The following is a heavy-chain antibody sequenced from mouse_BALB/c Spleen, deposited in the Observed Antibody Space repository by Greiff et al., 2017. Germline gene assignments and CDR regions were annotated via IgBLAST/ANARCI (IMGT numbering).Heavy chain of an antibody. CDR3: TRYDYDYYAMDY. CDR1: GYTFTSYW. CDR2: IYPSDSYT. Sequence: VQLQQPGAELVRPGASVKLSCKASGYTFTSYWINWVKQRPGQGLEWIGNIYPSDSYTNYNQKFKDKATLTVDKSSSTAYMQLSSPTPEDSAVYYCTRYDYDYYAMDYWGQGTSVTVSS. J-gene: IGHJ4*01. V-gene: IGHV1-69*02. D-gene: IGHD2-4*01.